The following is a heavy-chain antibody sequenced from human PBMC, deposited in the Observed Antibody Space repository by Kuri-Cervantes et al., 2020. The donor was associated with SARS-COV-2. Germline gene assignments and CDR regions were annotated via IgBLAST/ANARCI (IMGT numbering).Heavy chain of an antibody. Sequence: SETLSLTCTVSGASISSVYYYWSWIRQSPGKGLEWIGYIYYSGSTHYSPTLKSRVTISVDTSKNQFSLKLSSVTAADTAVYYCARLRGYYSYNWFDLWGQGTLVTVSS. D-gene: IGHD3-3*01. CDR3: ARLRGYYSYNWFDL. CDR2: IYYSGST. CDR1: GASISSVYYY. V-gene: IGHV4-30-4*08. J-gene: IGHJ5*02.